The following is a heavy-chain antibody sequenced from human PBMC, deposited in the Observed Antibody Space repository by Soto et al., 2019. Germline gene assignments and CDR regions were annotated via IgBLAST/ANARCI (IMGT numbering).Heavy chain of an antibody. J-gene: IGHJ5*02. Sequence: GGFLRLSCAASGFTFSSYPMHWVRQAPGKGLEYVSAISSNGGSTYYANSVKGRFTISRDNSKNTLYLQMGSLRAEDMAVYYCARGVKFRFLEWFVNWFDPWGQGTLVTVSS. CDR2: ISSNGGST. CDR1: GFTFSSYP. V-gene: IGHV3-64*01. CDR3: ARGVKFRFLEWFVNWFDP. D-gene: IGHD3-3*01.